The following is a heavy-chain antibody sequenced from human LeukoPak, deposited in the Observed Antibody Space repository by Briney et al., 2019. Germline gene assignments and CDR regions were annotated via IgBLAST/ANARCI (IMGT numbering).Heavy chain of an antibody. Sequence: SVKVSCKASGGTFSSYAINWVRQAPGQGLEWMGGIIPIFGTANYAQKFQGRVTITADESTSTAYMELSSLRSEDTAVYYCARSLVNYYGSGNYYMDVWGKGTTVTVSS. CDR1: GGTFSSYA. J-gene: IGHJ6*03. D-gene: IGHD3-10*01. CDR3: ARSLVNYYGSGNYYMDV. CDR2: IIPIFGTA. V-gene: IGHV1-69*13.